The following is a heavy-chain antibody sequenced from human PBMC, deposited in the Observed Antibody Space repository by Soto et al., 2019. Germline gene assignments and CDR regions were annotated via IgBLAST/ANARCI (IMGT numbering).Heavy chain of an antibody. CDR3: ARHWLGGYDVYGMDV. CDR1: GYSFTSYG. CDR2: IYPGDSDT. Sequence: PGESLKISCKGSGYSFTSYGSGWVRQMPGKGLEWMGIIYPGDSDTRYSPSFQGQVTISADKSISTAYLQWSSLKASDTAMYYCARHWLGGYDVYGMDVWGQGTTVTVSS. D-gene: IGHD5-12*01. V-gene: IGHV5-51*01. J-gene: IGHJ6*02.